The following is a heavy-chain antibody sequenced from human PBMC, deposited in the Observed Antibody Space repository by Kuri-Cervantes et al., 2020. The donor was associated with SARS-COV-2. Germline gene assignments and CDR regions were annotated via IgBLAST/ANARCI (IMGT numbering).Heavy chain of an antibody. V-gene: IGHV1-2*02. Sequence: ASVKVSCKASGYTFTSYYMHWVRQAPGQGLEWMGWINPNSGGTNYAQKFQGRVTMTRDTSISIAYMELSRLRSDDTAVYYCARKISITILVRVWQYFDYWGQGTLVTVSS. J-gene: IGHJ4*02. CDR1: GYTFTSYY. D-gene: IGHD3-3*01. CDR2: INPNSGGT. CDR3: ARKISITILVRVWQYFDY.